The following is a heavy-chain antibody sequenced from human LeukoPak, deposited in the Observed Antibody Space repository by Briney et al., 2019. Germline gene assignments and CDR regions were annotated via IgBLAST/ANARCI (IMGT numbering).Heavy chain of an antibody. CDR2: ISGSGGST. CDR3: AKNLGGYYFDY. Sequence: GGSMRLSCAASGFTFSGYAMSWVRQAPGKGLEWVSAISGSGGSTYYADSVKGRFTISRDNSKNTLYLQMNSLRAEDTAVYYCAKNLGGYYFDYWGQGTLVTVSS. CDR1: GFTFSGYA. D-gene: IGHD3-16*01. J-gene: IGHJ4*02. V-gene: IGHV3-23*01.